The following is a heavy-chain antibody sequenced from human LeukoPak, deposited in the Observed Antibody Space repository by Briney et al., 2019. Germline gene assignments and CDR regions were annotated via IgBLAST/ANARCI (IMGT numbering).Heavy chain of an antibody. Sequence: SQTLSLTCTVSGASISDYYWTWIRQPPGKGLEWIGHIYYSGNTIYNPSLKSRVTISIDTSKNQFSLKLSSVTTADTAVYYCAGEDYFDTSGYASWRFDIWGQGTMVTVSS. CDR2: IYYSGNT. J-gene: IGHJ3*02. CDR3: AGEDYFDTSGYASWRFDI. CDR1: GASISDYY. D-gene: IGHD3-22*01. V-gene: IGHV4-59*01.